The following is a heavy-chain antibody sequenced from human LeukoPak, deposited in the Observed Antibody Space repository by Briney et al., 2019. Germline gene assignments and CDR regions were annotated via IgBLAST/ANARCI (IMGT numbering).Heavy chain of an antibody. V-gene: IGHV3-9*01. CDR3: AKDATYSSGWTDY. Sequence: SGGSLTLSCAASGFTFDDYGMHWVRQAPGKGLEWVSGISWNSGSIGYADSVKGRFTISRDNAKNSLYLQMNSLRVEDTALYYCAKDATYSSGWTDYWGQGTLVTVSS. J-gene: IGHJ4*02. CDR2: ISWNSGSI. CDR1: GFTFDDYG. D-gene: IGHD6-19*01.